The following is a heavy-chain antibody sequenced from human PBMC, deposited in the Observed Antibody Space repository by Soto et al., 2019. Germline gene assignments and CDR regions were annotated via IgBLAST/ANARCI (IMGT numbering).Heavy chain of an antibody. D-gene: IGHD6-6*01. CDR2: ISTNKGNT. Sequence: ASVKVSCKASGYTFTTYGIIWVRQDPGQGLEWMGWISTNKGNTNYAQKLQGRVTMTTDTSTSTAYMELMSLKSDDTAGDYRARAYSSFWEADYWGQGTLVTVSS. CDR1: GYTFTTYG. CDR3: ARAYSSFWEADY. J-gene: IGHJ4*02. V-gene: IGHV1-18*01.